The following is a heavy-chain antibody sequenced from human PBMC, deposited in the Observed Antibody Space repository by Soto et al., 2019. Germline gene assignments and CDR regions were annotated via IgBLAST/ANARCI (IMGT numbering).Heavy chain of an antibody. CDR2: IYYSGST. D-gene: IGHD3-22*01. Sequence: SETLSLTCTVSGGSISSSSYYWGWIRQPPGKGLEWIGSIYYSGSTYYNPSLKSRVTISVDTSKNQFSLKPSSVTAADTAVYYCARHSGYYGSGYYYVQHFDYWGQGTLVTVSS. J-gene: IGHJ4*02. CDR3: ARHSGYYGSGYYYVQHFDY. CDR1: GGSISSSSYY. V-gene: IGHV4-39*01.